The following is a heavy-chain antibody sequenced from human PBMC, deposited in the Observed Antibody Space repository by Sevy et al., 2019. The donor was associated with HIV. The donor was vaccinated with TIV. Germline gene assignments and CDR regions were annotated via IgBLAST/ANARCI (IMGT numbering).Heavy chain of an antibody. V-gene: IGHV3-74*01. Sequence: GGSLRLSCAASGFTFSTYWMHWVRHVPGKGLVWVSRINSDGSGKTYAGSVKGRFTISRDNAKNTLYLQMNSLRVEDTAVYYCARVNIPAAEWGQGALVTVSS. CDR2: INSDGSGK. J-gene: IGHJ4*02. CDR1: GFTFSTYW. D-gene: IGHD6-13*01. CDR3: ARVNIPAAE.